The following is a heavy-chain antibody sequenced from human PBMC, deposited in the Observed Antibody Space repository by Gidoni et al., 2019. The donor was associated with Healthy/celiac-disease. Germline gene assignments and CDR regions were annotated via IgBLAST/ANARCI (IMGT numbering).Heavy chain of an antibody. D-gene: IGHD2-2*01. J-gene: IGHJ3*02. CDR3: AKDYRYCSSTSCYEGPGGDAFAI. Sequence: EVQLVESGGGLVQPGRSLRLSCAASGFTFDDDAMHWVRQAPGKGLEWVSGISWNSGSIGYADSVKRRFTISRDNAKNSLYLQMNSLRAEDTALYYCAKDYRYCSSTSCYEGPGGDAFAIWGQGTMVTVSS. CDR2: ISWNSGSI. CDR1: GFTFDDDA. V-gene: IGHV3-9*01.